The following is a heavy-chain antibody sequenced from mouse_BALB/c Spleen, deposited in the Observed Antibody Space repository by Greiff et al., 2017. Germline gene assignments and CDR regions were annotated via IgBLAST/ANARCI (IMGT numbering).Heavy chain of an antibody. CDR3: ARSSQTARATYDFDY. D-gene: IGHD3-2*01. Sequence: EVKVVESGGGLVQPGGSRKLSCAASGFTFSSFGMHWVRQAPEKGLEWVAYISSGSSTIYYADTVKGRFTISRDNPKNTLFLQMTSLRSEDTAMYYCARSSQTARATYDFDYWGQGTTLTVSS. CDR2: ISSGSSTI. J-gene: IGHJ2*01. V-gene: IGHV5-17*02. CDR1: GFTFSSFG.